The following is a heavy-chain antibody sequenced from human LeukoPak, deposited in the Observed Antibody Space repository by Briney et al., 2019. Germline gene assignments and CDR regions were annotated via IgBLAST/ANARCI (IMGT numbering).Heavy chain of an antibody. CDR3: AKDKKDRVVAAILGY. Sequence: GGSLRLSCAASGFTFSNYAMSWVRQAPGKGLEWVSTISGSGGNTNYADSVKGRFTISRDNSKNTLYLQMNGLRAEDTAVYYCAKDKKDRVVAAILGYWGQGTLVTVSS. J-gene: IGHJ4*02. CDR2: ISGSGGNT. CDR1: GFTFSNYA. V-gene: IGHV3-23*01. D-gene: IGHD2-15*01.